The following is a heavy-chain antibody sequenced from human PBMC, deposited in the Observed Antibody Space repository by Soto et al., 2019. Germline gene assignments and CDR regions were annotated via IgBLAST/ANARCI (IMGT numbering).Heavy chain of an antibody. J-gene: IGHJ4*02. CDR1: GFTFSLYS. D-gene: IGHD3-22*01. V-gene: IGHV3-21*01. Sequence: LRLSCAASGFTFSLYSMIWVRQTPGKGLEWVASITSSSSYIYYEDSLKGRFTISRDNAKNSLFLQLDSLRAEDTAVYFCVRARSTDSRPDYWGQGTLVTVSS. CDR2: ITSSSSYI. CDR3: VRARSTDSRPDY.